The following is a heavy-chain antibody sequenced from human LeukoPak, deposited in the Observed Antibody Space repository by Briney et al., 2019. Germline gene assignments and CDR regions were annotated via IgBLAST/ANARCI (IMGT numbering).Heavy chain of an antibody. CDR2: ISGSGGTT. V-gene: IGHV3-23*01. D-gene: IGHD3-22*01. J-gene: IGHJ4*02. CDR1: EFTFSSFA. CDR3: ARGSGFFLDLDY. Sequence: GGSLRLSCAASEFTFSSFAMSWVRQAPGKGLEWLSAISGSGGTTYYADSVKGRFTISRDSSKNTLYLQMNSLRVDDAAVYYCARGSGFFLDLDYWGQGTLVTVSS.